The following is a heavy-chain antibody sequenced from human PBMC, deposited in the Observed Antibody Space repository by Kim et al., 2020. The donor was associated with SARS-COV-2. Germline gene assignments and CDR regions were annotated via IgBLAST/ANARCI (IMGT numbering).Heavy chain of an antibody. CDR3: ASGPVSTYFDS. CDR1: RYTFTAYW. D-gene: IGHD2-2*01. J-gene: IGHJ4*02. CDR2: IYPHDFDT. Sequence: GESLKISCKGSRYTFTAYWIGWVRQMPGKGLEWMGIIYPHDFDTRYNPSFEGQVTISADKSINTAYLQWSSLKASDTAMYXCASGPVSTYFDSWGQGTLVTVSS. V-gene: IGHV5-51*01.